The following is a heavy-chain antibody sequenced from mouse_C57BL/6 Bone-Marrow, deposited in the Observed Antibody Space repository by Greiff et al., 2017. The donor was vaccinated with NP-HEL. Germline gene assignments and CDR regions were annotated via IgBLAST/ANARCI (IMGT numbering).Heavy chain of an antibody. Sequence: VMLVESGPGLVAPSQSLSITCTVSGFSLTSYGVDWVRQSPGKGLEWLGVIWGVGSTNYNSALKSSLSISKDNSKSQVFLKMNSLQTDDTAMYYCASGPYDYPLAYWGQGTLVTVSA. CDR3: ASGPYDYPLAY. CDR1: GFSLTSYG. D-gene: IGHD2-4*01. V-gene: IGHV2-6*01. CDR2: IWGVGST. J-gene: IGHJ3*01.